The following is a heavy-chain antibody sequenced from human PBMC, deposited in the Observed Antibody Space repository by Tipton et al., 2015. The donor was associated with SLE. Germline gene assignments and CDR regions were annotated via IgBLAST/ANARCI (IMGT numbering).Heavy chain of an antibody. CDR2: INHSRST. J-gene: IGHJ3*01. Sequence: TLSLTCAVSGASFSDYFWTWIRQSPGKGLEWIGEINHSRSTYYNPSLKSRVTISIDTSKNQFSLKLTSVTAADTAVYYCASGILTGHAGFDVWGPGTMVTVSS. D-gene: IGHD3-9*01. CDR3: ASGILTGHAGFDV. V-gene: IGHV4-34*01. CDR1: GASFSDYF.